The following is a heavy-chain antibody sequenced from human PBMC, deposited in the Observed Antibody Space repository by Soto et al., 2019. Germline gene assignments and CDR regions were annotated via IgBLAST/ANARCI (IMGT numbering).Heavy chain of an antibody. CDR1: GFSFSNYA. V-gene: IGHV3-23*05. J-gene: IGHJ4*02. CDR2: IEISGRAT. Sequence: EVQLLESGGGLVQPGGSLRLSCIASGFSFSNYAMIWVRQAPGKGPEWVSSIEISGRATYYADAVKGRFTISRDDSKNAVYLQMNSLRGEDTAVYFCAKGDGGYFDQWGQGRLVTVSS. CDR3: AKGDGGYFDQ. D-gene: IGHD3-16*01.